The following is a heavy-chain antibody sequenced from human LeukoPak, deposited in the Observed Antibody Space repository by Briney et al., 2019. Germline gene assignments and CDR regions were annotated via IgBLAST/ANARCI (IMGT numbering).Heavy chain of an antibody. J-gene: IGHJ4*02. Sequence: GGSLRLSCAASGFTFSNAWMNWVRQAPGKGLEWVPTISSSSSYIYYADSVKGRFTISRDSAKNSLYLQMNSLRAEDTAVYYCARGTPRDDSSGYYPYWGQGTLVTVSS. D-gene: IGHD3-22*01. CDR3: ARGTPRDDSSGYYPY. CDR2: ISSSSSYI. CDR1: GFTFSNAW. V-gene: IGHV3-21*01.